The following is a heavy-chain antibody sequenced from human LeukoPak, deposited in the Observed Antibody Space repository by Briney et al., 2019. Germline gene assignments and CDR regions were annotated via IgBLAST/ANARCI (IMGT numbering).Heavy chain of an antibody. CDR1: GGSISSSSYY. D-gene: IGHD1/OR15-1a*01. J-gene: IGHJ3*02. Sequence: PSETLSLTCTVSGGSISSSSYYWGSIRQPPGKGLEWIGSIYYSGSTYYNPSLKSRVTISVDTSKNQFSLKLSSVTAADTAVYYCARRGVQEQTSDIWGQGTMVTVSS. CDR3: ARRGVQEQTSDI. V-gene: IGHV4-39*01. CDR2: IYYSGST.